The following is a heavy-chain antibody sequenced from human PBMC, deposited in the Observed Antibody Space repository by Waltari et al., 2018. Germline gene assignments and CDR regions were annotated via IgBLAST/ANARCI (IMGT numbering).Heavy chain of an antibody. J-gene: IGHJ4*02. CDR2: ISSSTTYI. V-gene: IGHV3-21*01. D-gene: IGHD7-27*01. CDR3: VSGGWGFYFDD. CDR1: GFSFSSYS. Sequence: EVQLVESGGGLVKPGGSLRLSCGASGFSFSSYSMKWVRQAPGKGLEWVSVISSSTTYIHYADSVKGRFTSSRDNAKNSLYLQMNSLRVEDTAVYYCVSGGWGFYFDDWGQGTVVTVSS.